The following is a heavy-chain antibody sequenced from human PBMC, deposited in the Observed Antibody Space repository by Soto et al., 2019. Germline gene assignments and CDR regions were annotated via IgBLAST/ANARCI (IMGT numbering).Heavy chain of an antibody. CDR3: AHRVLRTVLGFVTTTAIYFDF. V-gene: IGHV2-5*02. J-gene: IGHJ4*02. D-gene: IGHD3-16*01. CDR2: TYWDDEK. Sequence: QITLNECGPMQVQPRQTLPLTCTFSGFSLSTSGVGVGWIRQSPGKAPEWLALTYWDDEKRYSPSLRTRPTITKDSSNNPVVLTMADVDPADTGTYYCAHRVLRTVLGFVTTTAIYFDFWAQGPPVAVSS. CDR1: GFSLSTSGVG.